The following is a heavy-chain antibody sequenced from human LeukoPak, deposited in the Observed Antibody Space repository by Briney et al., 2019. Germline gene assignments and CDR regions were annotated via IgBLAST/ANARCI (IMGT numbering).Heavy chain of an antibody. CDR3: ARTVPGALYGMDV. D-gene: IGHD1-26*01. CDR2: IYYSGST. CDR1: GGSISTYY. Sequence: SETLSLTCTVSGGSISTYYWSWIRQPPGKGLEWIGYIYYSGSTNYNPSLKSRLTISVDTSKNQFSLKLSSVTAADTAVYYCARTVPGALYGMDVWGQGTTVTVSS. J-gene: IGHJ6*02. V-gene: IGHV4-59*08.